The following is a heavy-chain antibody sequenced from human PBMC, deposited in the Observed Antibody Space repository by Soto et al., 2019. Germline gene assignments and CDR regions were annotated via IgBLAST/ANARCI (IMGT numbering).Heavy chain of an antibody. CDR1: GFTFSNAW. D-gene: IGHD6-19*01. J-gene: IGHJ6*02. Sequence: GGSLRLSCAASGFTFSNAWMSWVRQAPGKGLEWVGRIKSKTDGGTTDYAAPVKGRFTISRDDSKNTLYLQMNSLKTEDTAVYYCTTDRGSGPAGYHYYYGMDVWRQGTTVTVS. CDR3: TTDRGSGPAGYHYYYGMDV. V-gene: IGHV3-15*01. CDR2: IKSKTDGGTT.